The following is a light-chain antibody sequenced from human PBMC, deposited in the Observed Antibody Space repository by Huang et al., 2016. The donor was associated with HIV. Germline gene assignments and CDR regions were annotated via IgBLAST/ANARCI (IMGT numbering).Light chain of an antibody. CDR2: ATS. Sequence: ELVMTQSPDTLSVSPGERATLSCRASQSVRDKLAWYQQKPGQAPRLLLHATSTRAAGVPARFSGSGSGTEFTLTISSRQSEDCGVYYCQQYESWPPLTFGGGTKVEIK. V-gene: IGKV3-15*01. CDR3: QQYESWPPLT. J-gene: IGKJ4*01. CDR1: QSVRDK.